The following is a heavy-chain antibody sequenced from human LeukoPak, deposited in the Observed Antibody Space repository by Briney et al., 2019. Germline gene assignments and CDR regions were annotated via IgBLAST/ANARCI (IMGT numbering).Heavy chain of an antibody. J-gene: IGHJ5*02. CDR2: IYYSGIT. CDR3: ARRGGGRWFDP. D-gene: IGHD3-16*01. V-gene: IGHV4-31*03. CDR1: GGSISSGDYY. Sequence: PSQTLSLTCTVSGGSISSGDYYWRWIRQYSGKGLEWIGYIYYSGITYYNPSLKSRATISVDTSKNQFSLQLTSVTAAETAVYYCARRGGGRWFDPWGQGTLVTVSS.